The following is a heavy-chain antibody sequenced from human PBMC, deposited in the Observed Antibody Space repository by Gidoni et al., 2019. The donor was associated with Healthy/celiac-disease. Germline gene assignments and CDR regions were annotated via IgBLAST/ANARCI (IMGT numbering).Heavy chain of an antibody. CDR3: ARDNYCSGGSCYYYYGMDV. D-gene: IGHD2-15*01. CDR1: GFTFSSYE. J-gene: IGHJ6*02. V-gene: IGHV3-48*03. CDR2: ISSSGSTI. Sequence: EVQLVESGGGLVQPGGSLRLSCAASGFTFSSYEMNWVRQAPGKGLEWVSYISSSGSTIYYADSVKGRFTISRDNAKNSLYVQMNSLRAEDTAVYYCARDNYCSGGSCYYYYGMDVWGQGTTVTVSS.